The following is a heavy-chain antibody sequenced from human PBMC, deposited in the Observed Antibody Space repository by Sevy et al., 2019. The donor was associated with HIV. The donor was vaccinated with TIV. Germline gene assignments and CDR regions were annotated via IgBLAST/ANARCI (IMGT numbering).Heavy chain of an antibody. Sequence: SGPTLVKPTQTPTLTCTFSGLSLTTNGVGVGWIRQPPGKALEWLALIYWNDEKRYSPSLNRRLSITKDTSRNQVVLTMTNMDPVDTATYYCAHHMLGNYYDSIYFRYWGQGTLVTVSS. D-gene: IGHD3-22*01. V-gene: IGHV2-5*01. CDR3: AHHMLGNYYDSIYFRY. CDR2: IYWNDEK. J-gene: IGHJ4*02. CDR1: GLSLTTNGVG.